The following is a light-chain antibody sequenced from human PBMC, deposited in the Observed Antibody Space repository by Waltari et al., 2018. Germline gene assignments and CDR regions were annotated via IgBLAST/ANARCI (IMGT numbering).Light chain of an antibody. CDR2: VNRDGRH. V-gene: IGLV4-69*01. Sequence: QLVLTQSPSASASLGASVKLTCTLSSGHSSNVIAWHQQQPEKGPRYLMKVNRDGRHSKGDKIPDRFSGSSSGAEHYLTISSLQSEDEADYYCQTGGHGTWVFGGGTKLTVL. J-gene: IGLJ3*02. CDR3: QTGGHGTWV. CDR1: SGHSSNV.